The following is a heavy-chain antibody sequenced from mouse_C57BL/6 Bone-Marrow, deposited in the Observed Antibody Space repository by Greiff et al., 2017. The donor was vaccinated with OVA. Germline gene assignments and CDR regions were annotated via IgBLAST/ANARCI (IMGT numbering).Heavy chain of an antibody. J-gene: IGHJ1*03. V-gene: IGHV1-80*01. CDR3: AFITTVVDWYFDV. CDR2: IYPGDGDT. Sequence: VQLQQSGAELVKPGASVKISCKASGYAFSSYWMNWVKQRPGKGLEWIGQIYPGDGDTNYNGKFKGKATLTADKSSSTAYMQLSSLTSEDSAVYFCAFITTVVDWYFDVWGTGTTVTVSS. D-gene: IGHD1-1*01. CDR1: GYAFSSYW.